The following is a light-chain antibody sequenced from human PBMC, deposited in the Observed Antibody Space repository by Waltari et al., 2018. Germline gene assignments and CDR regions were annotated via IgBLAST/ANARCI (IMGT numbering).Light chain of an antibody. CDR3: QQYGSSPRT. J-gene: IGKJ1*01. CDR1: HSVSSSY. CDR2: GAS. Sequence: EIVLTQSPGTLSLSPGERATLSCRASHSVSSSYLAGYPQKPGQAPMLLNYGASSSATGIPDRFSGSGSGTDFTLTISRLEPEDFAVYYCQQYGSSPRTFGQGTKVEIK. V-gene: IGKV3-20*01.